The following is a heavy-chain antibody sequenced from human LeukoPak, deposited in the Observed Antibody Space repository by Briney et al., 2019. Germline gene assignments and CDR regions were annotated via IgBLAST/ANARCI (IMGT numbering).Heavy chain of an antibody. CDR2: IYPGDSDT. V-gene: IGHV5-51*01. J-gene: IGHJ4*02. CDR3: ARAYYYDSSGYLYYFDY. CDR1: GYSFTSYW. D-gene: IGHD3-22*01. Sequence: GESLKISCKGSGYSFTSYWIGWVRQMPGKGLEWMGIIYPGDSDTRYSASFQGQVTISADNSISTAYLQWSSLKASDTAMYYCARAYYYDSSGYLYYFDYWGQGTLVTVSS.